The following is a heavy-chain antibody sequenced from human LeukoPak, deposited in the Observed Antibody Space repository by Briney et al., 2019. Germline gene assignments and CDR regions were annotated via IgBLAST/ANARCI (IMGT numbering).Heavy chain of an antibody. CDR3: AKDPGASVSGFYMDV. CDR2: IWSDGNNR. J-gene: IGHJ6*03. V-gene: IGHV3-30*02. CDR1: GFTFRNYG. D-gene: IGHD2-8*02. Sequence: GGSLRLSCAASGFTFRNYGMHWVRQATGKGLEWVSFIWSDGNNRFYADSVKGRFTISRDNSKNMLYQQMDTLRAEDTALYYCAKDPGASVSGFYMDVWGKGTTVIVSS.